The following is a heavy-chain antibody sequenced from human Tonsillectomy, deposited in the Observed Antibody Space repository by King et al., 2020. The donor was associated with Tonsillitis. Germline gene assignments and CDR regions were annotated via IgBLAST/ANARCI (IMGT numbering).Heavy chain of an antibody. V-gene: IGHV3-73*01. Sequence: VQLVESGGGLVQPGGSLKLSCAASGFTFSVSAMHWVRQASGKGLEWVGRIRSKANSYATAYAASVKGGLTISRDDSKNTAYLQMNSLKTEDTAVYYCTTNGRGYSSGWAFDYWGQGTLVTVSS. CDR3: TTNGRGYSSGWAFDY. CDR1: GFTFSVSA. J-gene: IGHJ4*02. CDR2: IRSKANSYAT. D-gene: IGHD6-19*01.